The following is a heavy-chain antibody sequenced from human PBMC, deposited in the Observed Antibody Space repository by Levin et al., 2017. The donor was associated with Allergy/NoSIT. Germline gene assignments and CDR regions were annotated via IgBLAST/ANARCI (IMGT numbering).Heavy chain of an antibody. V-gene: IGHV3-15*01. CDR1: GFPFSNAY. Sequence: GGSLRLSCAASGFPFSNAYMSWVRQAPGKGLEWVGRIKSQTDGGTTVHAAPVKGRFSISRDDSQNTLYLQMDSLKTEDTGVYYCNTEGDQPASTGYWGQGTLVTVS. D-gene: IGHD2-2*01. CDR2: IKSQTDGGTT. CDR3: NTEGDQPASTGY. J-gene: IGHJ4*02.